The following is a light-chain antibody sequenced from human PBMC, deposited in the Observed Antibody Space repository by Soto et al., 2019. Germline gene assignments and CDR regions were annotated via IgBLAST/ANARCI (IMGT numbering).Light chain of an antibody. CDR1: QSVSSN. V-gene: IGKV3-15*01. CDR3: QQYNNWLRGT. Sequence: EIVMTQSPATLSVSPGERDTLSCRASQSVSSNLAWYQQKPGQAPRLLIYGASTRATGIPARFSGSGSGTEFTLTISSLQSEDFAVYYCQQYNNWLRGTFGQGTKVDIK. CDR2: GAS. J-gene: IGKJ1*01.